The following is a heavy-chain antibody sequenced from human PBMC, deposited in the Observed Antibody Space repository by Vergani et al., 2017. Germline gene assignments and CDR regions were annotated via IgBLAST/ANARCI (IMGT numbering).Heavy chain of an antibody. CDR2: IYSGGST. CDR3: ARDTGPSSYGQIVLYYNYIDV. CDR1: GFTVSSNY. Sequence: EVQLVETGGGLIQPGGSLRLSCAASGFTVSSNYMSWVRQAPGKGLEWVSVIYSGGSTYYADSVKGGFTISRDNSKNTLYLQMRSLRAEDTAVYYCARDTGPSSYGQIVLYYNYIDVGGKGTSVTVYS. D-gene: IGHD6-6*01. V-gene: IGHV3-53*02. J-gene: IGHJ6*03.